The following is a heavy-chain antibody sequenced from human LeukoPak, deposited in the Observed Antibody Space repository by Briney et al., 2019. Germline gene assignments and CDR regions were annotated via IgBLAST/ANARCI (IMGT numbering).Heavy chain of an antibody. D-gene: IGHD6-19*01. J-gene: IGHJ4*02. CDR2: IWYDASNK. Sequence: GGSLRLSCAASGFTFSSHGMHWVRQAPGKGLEWVAVIWYDASNKYYEDSVKGRFTISRDNSKNTLYLQMNSLRAEDTAVYYCAKSVRQWLGSFDYWGQGTLVTVSS. V-gene: IGHV3-33*06. CDR1: GFTFSSHG. CDR3: AKSVRQWLGSFDY.